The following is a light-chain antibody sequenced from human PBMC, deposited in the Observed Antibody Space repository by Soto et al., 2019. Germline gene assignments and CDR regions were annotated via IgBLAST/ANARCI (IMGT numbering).Light chain of an antibody. V-gene: IGKV2-28*01. CDR2: LGS. CDR1: QSLLHSNGYNY. Sequence: DIVMTQSPLSLPVTPGEPASISCRSSQSLLHSNGYNYLDWYLQKPGQSPQLLIYLGSNRASGVPDRFSGSGSGTDFTLKISRVEAEDVGVYYCMQALQTPPLTCGQGTKVEIK. CDR3: MQALQTPPLT. J-gene: IGKJ1*01.